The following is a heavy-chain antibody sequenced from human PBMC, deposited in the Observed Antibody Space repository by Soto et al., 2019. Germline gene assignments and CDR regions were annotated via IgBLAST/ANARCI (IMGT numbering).Heavy chain of an antibody. CDR3: ARDWGYCSSTSCQNTDNWFDP. J-gene: IGHJ5*02. CDR1: GFTFSDYY. CDR2: ISSSGSTI. Sequence: PAGSSRLSCAASGFTFSDYYMSWLRQAPGTRPAWVLYISSSGSTIYYADSVKGRFTISRDNAKNSLYLQMNSLRAEDTAVYYCARDWGYCSSTSCQNTDNWFDPWGQGTLVTVSS. D-gene: IGHD2-2*01. V-gene: IGHV3-11*01.